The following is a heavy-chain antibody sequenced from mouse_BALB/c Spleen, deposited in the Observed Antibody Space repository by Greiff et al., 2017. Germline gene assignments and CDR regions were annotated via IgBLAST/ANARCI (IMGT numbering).Heavy chain of an antibody. CDR2: IRSKSNNYAT. D-gene: IGHD1-1*01. J-gene: IGHJ3*01. V-gene: IGHV10-1*02. Sequence: EVQLVESGGGLVQPKGSLKLSCAASGFTFNTYAMTWVRQAPGKGLEWVARIRSKSNNYATYYADSVKDRFTISRDDSQSMLYLQMNNLKTEDTAMYYCVRHGYYGSSPAWFAYWGQGTLVTVSA. CDR3: VRHGYYGSSPAWFAY. CDR1: GFTFNTYA.